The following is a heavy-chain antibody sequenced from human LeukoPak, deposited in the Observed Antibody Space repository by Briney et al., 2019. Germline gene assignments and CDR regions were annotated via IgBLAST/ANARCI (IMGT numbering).Heavy chain of an antibody. V-gene: IGHV4-4*07. Sequence: SETLSLTCTVSGGSISSYNWSWIRQPAGKGLEWIGRIYTSGSTNYNPSLKSRVTMSVDTSKNQFSLKLSSVTAADTAVYYCARCCYDFWSGYYYFDYWGQGTLVTVSS. D-gene: IGHD3-3*01. CDR3: ARCCYDFWSGYYYFDY. CDR1: GGSISSYN. CDR2: IYTSGST. J-gene: IGHJ4*02.